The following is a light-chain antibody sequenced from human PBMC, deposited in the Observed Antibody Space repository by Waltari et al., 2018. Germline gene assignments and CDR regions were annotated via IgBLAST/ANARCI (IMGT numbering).Light chain of an antibody. Sequence: AIQMTQSPSSLSASVGDKGTITCRASPGIRNYLCWYQHKPGKAPKLLIYAASSLQSGVPSRFSGSGSGTDFTLTISSLQPEDFATYYCLQDYNYPRTFGQGTKLEIK. CDR2: AAS. J-gene: IGKJ2*01. CDR3: LQDYNYPRT. CDR1: PGIRNY. V-gene: IGKV1-6*01.